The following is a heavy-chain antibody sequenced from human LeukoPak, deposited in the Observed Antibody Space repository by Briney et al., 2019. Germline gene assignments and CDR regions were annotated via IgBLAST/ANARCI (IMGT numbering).Heavy chain of an antibody. Sequence: GGSLRLSCAASGFTFSSYGMNWVRQAPGKGLEWVSGISGDAGRTYYADSVKGRFTIYRDNSKNTLYLQMNSLGAEDTAVYYCVQDWAWGAFAYRGQGTLVTVSS. CDR1: GFTFSSYG. CDR2: ISGDAGRT. CDR3: VQDWAWGAFAY. D-gene: IGHD7-27*01. V-gene: IGHV3-23*01. J-gene: IGHJ4*02.